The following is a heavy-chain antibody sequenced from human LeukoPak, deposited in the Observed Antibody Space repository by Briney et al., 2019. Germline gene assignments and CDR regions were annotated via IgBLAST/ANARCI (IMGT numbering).Heavy chain of an antibody. CDR2: IKPNSGGT. CDR1: GYIFADYY. D-gene: IGHD6-19*01. Sequence: ASVKVSCKASGYIFADYYIHWVRQAPGQGLEWMGWIKPNSGGTRSAQKFQGRVTMTRDTSISTAYMELSSLRYDDTAVYYCAAVAGLGNAFDIWGQGTMVTVSS. J-gene: IGHJ3*02. V-gene: IGHV1-2*02. CDR3: AAVAGLGNAFDI.